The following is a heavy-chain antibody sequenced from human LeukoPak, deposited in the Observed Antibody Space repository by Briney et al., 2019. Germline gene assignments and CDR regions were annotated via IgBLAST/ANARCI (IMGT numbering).Heavy chain of an antibody. CDR3: ARLPYYYDSSGYYSDAFDI. V-gene: IGHV4-39*01. Sequence: SETLSLTCTVSGGSISSSSYYWGWIRQPPGKGLEWIGRIYYSGSSYYNPSLKSRVTISVDTYKNQFSLKLSSVTAADTAVYYCARLPYYYDSSGYYSDAFDIWGQGTMVTVSS. J-gene: IGHJ3*02. CDR1: GGSISSSSYY. D-gene: IGHD3-22*01. CDR2: IYYSGSS.